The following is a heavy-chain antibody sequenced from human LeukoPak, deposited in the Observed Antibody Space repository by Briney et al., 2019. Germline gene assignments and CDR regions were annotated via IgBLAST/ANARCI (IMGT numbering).Heavy chain of an antibody. CDR3: VKAGLWLGELFLSLQH. CDR2: ISSNGGST. CDR1: GFTFSSYA. V-gene: IGHV3-64D*06. Sequence: GGSLRLSCSASGFTFSSYAMHWVRQAPGKGLEYVSAISSNGGSTYYADSVKGRFTISRDNSKNTLYLQMSSLRAEDTAVYYCVKAGLWLGELFLSLQHWGQGTLVTVSS. J-gene: IGHJ1*01. D-gene: IGHD3-10*01.